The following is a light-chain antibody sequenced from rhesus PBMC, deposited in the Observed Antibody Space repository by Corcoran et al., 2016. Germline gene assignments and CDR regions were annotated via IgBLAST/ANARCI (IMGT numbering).Light chain of an antibody. Sequence: DIQMSQSPSSLSASVGDRVTITCRASQGISSYLNWYQQKPGKAPKLLSYKASTLQSGVPSRFSGSGYGTDYTFTISSLQPEDVATYYCQHGYGTPLTFGGGTKVELK. CDR2: KAS. CDR3: QHGYGTPLT. J-gene: IGKJ4*01. CDR1: QGISSY. V-gene: IGKV1-74*01.